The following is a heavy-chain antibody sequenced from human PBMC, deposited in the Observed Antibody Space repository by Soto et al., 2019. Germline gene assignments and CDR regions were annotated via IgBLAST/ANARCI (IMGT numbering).Heavy chain of an antibody. J-gene: IGHJ4*01. Sequence: GGLMRVSYAASGVTCSGYGMSWVRQDPGKGLEWVSGISGSGGTTYYADSVKGRFTISRDNSKNTLYLQMNSLRAEDTAVYYCASGLWRQFDFWGHGTLVTVSS. CDR3: ASGLWRQFDF. V-gene: IGHV3-23*01. CDR2: ISGSGGTT. CDR1: GVTCSGYG. D-gene: IGHD5-18*01.